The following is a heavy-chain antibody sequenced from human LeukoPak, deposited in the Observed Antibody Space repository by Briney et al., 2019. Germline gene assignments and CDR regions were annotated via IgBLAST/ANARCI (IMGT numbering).Heavy chain of an antibody. Sequence: GGSLRLSCAASGFTFSSFAMSWVRQAPGKGLEWVSAISGSCGSTYYAESVKGWFTISRENSKNTLFLQMNSLRAEDTAVYYCAKDRSCTGSSCNVGSWGQGTMVTVSS. CDR1: GFTFSSFA. V-gene: IGHV3-23*01. CDR3: AKDRSCTGSSCNVGS. D-gene: IGHD2-2*01. CDR2: ISGSCGST. J-gene: IGHJ3*01.